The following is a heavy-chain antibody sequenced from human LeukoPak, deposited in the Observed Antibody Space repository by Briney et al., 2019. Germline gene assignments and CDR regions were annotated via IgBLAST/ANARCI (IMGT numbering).Heavy chain of an antibody. V-gene: IGHV1-69*13. D-gene: IGHD6-19*01. Sequence: GASVKVSCTASGGTFSSYAISWVRQAPGQGLEWMGGIIPIFGTANYAQKFQGRVTITADESTSTAYMELSSLRSEDTAVYYCARDLEPYSSGWKYWGQGTLVTVSS. CDR3: ARDLEPYSSGWKY. CDR1: GGTFSSYA. J-gene: IGHJ4*02. CDR2: IIPIFGTA.